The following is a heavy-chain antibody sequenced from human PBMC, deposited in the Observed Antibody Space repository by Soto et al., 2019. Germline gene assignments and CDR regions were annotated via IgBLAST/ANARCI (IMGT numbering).Heavy chain of an antibody. CDR1: GGSVSSYY. V-gene: IGHV4-59*02. Sequence: LSETLSLTCTVSGGSVSSYYWSWIRQSPGKGLEWIGYIYYSGSTNYNPSLKSRVTISVDTSKNQFSLKLSSVTAADTAVYYCARAALRGYDKTYPLFDYWGQGTLVTVSS. J-gene: IGHJ4*02. CDR3: ARAALRGYDKTYPLFDY. D-gene: IGHD5-12*01. CDR2: IYYSGST.